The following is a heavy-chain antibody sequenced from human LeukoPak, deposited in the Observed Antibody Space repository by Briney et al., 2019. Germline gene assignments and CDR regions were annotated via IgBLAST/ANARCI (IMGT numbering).Heavy chain of an antibody. CDR3: ARDRTGTTTAYYYYYMDV. CDR2: ISSSSSYI. V-gene: IGHV3-21*01. CDR1: GFTFSSYS. Sequence: GGSLRLSCAASGFTFSSYSMNWVRQAPGKGLEWVSSISSSSSYINYADSVKGRFTISRDNAKNSLYLQMNSLRAEDTAVYYCARDRTGTTTAYYYYYMDVWGKGTTVTVSS. D-gene: IGHD1-7*01. J-gene: IGHJ6*03.